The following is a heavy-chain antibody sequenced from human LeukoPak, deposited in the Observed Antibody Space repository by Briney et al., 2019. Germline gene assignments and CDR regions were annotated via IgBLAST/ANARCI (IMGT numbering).Heavy chain of an antibody. D-gene: IGHD4-17*01. CDR1: GFTFSSYG. Sequence: PGGSLRLSCAASGFTFSSYGMHWVRQAPGKGLEWVGRIKSKTDGGTTDYAAPVKGRFTISRDDSKNTLYLQMNSLKTEDTAVYYRTTDYGDYAPIQYWGQGTLVTVSS. J-gene: IGHJ4*02. V-gene: IGHV3-15*01. CDR2: IKSKTDGGTT. CDR3: TTDYGDYAPIQY.